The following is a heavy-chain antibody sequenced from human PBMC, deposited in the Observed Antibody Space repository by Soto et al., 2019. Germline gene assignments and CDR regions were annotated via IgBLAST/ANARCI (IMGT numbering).Heavy chain of an antibody. J-gene: IGHJ6*02. CDR2: IGTAGDT. D-gene: IGHD2-2*01. V-gene: IGHV3-13*01. CDR1: GFTFSSYD. CDR3: ARGVEEDPGAYYYYYGMDV. Sequence: GESLKISCAASGFTFSSYDMHWVRQATGKGLEWVSAIGTAGDTYYPGSVKGRFTISRENAKNSLYLQMNSLRAEDTAVYYCARGVEEDPGAYYYYYGMDVWGQGTTVTVSS.